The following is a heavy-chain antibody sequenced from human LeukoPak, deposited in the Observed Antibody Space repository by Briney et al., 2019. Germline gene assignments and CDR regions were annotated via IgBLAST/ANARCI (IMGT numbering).Heavy chain of an antibody. V-gene: IGHV3-21*01. CDR1: GFTFSSYA. D-gene: IGHD6-19*01. CDR3: ARDMLDKAVAPLDH. Sequence: PGGSLRLSCAASGFTFSSYAMSWVRQAPGKGLEWVSSISSSSSYMYYRDSVKGRFTISRDNAKNSLYLLMNSLRAEDTAVYYCARDMLDKAVAPLDHWGQGTLVTVSS. J-gene: IGHJ4*02. CDR2: ISSSSSYM.